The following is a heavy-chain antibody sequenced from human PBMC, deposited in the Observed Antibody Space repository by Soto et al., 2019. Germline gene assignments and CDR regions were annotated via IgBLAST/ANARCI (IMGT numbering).Heavy chain of an antibody. CDR3: GRGLGAAAGASYYGMDV. CDR1: GGTFSSYA. V-gene: IGHV1-69*12. D-gene: IGHD3-16*01. J-gene: IGHJ6*02. CDR2: IIPIFGTA. Sequence: QVQLVQSGAEVKKPGSSVKVSCKASGGTFSSYAISWVRQAPGQGLEWMGGIIPIFGTANYAQKFQGRVTSHGDGPPSSGDPERGSVRTEGPAVSLCGRGLGAAAGASYYGMDVWGHGTTVTVSS.